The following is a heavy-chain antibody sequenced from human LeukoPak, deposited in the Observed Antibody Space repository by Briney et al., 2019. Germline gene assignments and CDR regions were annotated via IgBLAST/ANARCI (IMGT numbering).Heavy chain of an antibody. J-gene: IGHJ5*02. D-gene: IGHD6-13*01. CDR3: VRDDGGNIAAAGTRYWFDP. CDR2: IYHSGST. CDR1: GYSISSGYY. Sequence: SETLSLTCTVSGYSISSGYYWGWIRQPPGKGLEWIGSIYHSGSTYYNPSLKSRVTISVDTSKNQFSLKLSSVTAADTAVYYCVRDDGGNIAAAGTRYWFDPWGQGTLVTVSS. V-gene: IGHV4-38-2*02.